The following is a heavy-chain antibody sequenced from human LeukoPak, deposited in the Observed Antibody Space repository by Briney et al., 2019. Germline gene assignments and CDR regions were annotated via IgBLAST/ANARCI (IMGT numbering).Heavy chain of an antibody. CDR2: IHSTGST. V-gene: IGHV4-39*07. CDR3: ARGPSLHSKWVGGRWFDP. CDR1: GGSISSSNYY. Sequence: TSETLSLTCTVSGGSISSSNYYWGWIRQPPGRGLEWIGSIHSTGSTYYNPSLKSRVTISVDTSKNQYSLKLSSVTAADTAMYYCARGPSLHSKWVGGRWFDPWGQGTLVTVSS. D-gene: IGHD3-16*01. J-gene: IGHJ5*02.